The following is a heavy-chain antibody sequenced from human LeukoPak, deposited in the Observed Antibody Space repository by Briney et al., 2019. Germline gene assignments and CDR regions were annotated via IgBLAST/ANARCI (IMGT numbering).Heavy chain of an antibody. CDR2: ISYDGSNK. CDR1: GFTFSSYG. D-gene: IGHD2-2*01. CDR3: ARVVPAAMREYYFDY. V-gene: IGHV3-30*03. J-gene: IGHJ4*02. Sequence: GGSLRLSCAASGFTFSSYGMHWVRQAPGKGLEWVAVISYDGSNKYYADSGKGRFTISRDNSKNTLYLKMNSLRAEDTAVYYCARVVPAAMREYYFDYWGQGTLVTVSS.